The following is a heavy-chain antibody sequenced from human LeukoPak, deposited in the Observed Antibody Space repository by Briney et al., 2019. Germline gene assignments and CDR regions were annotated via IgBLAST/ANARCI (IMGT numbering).Heavy chain of an antibody. Sequence: GGSLRLSCVASGFTIHNDWMHWVRQAPGKGLVWVSQASPDGSVTSYVDSVKGRFTISRDNSKNTLYLQMNSLRAEDTALYYCAKVFKGSGWYPYDYWGQGTLVTVSS. CDR1: GFTIHNDW. CDR3: AKVFKGSGWYPYDY. V-gene: IGHV3-74*01. CDR2: ASPDGSVT. J-gene: IGHJ4*02. D-gene: IGHD6-19*01.